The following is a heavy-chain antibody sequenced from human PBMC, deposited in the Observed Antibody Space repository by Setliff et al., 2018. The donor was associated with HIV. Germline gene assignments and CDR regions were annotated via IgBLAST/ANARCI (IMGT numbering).Heavy chain of an antibody. CDR3: ARDRVESLWSGEFS. J-gene: IGHJ5*01. CDR2: IWYDGSDK. Sequence: GGSLRLSCAASGFSFSTYGMHWVRQAPGKGLEWVALIWYDGSDKYYGDSAKGRFTIYRDNSKNTLYLQMNSLRAEDTAVYYCARDRVESLWSGEFSWGQGTLVTVSS. V-gene: IGHV3-33*01. D-gene: IGHD3-10*01. CDR1: GFSFSTYG.